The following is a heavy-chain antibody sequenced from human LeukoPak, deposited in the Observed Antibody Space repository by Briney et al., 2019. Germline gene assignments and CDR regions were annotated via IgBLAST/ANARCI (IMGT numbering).Heavy chain of an antibody. CDR2: IIPTFGTA. CDR3: AGLLVPAARGGYYYMDV. J-gene: IGHJ6*03. D-gene: IGHD2-2*01. Sequence: SVKVSCKASGGTFSSYAISWVRQAPGQGLEWMGGIIPTFGTANYAQKFQGRVTITADESTSTAYMELSSLRSEDTAVYYCAGLLVPAARGGYYYMDVWGKGTTVTVSS. V-gene: IGHV1-69*13. CDR1: GGTFSSYA.